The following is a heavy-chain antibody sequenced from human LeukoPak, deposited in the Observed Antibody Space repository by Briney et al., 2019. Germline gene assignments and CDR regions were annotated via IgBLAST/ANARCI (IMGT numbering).Heavy chain of an antibody. CDR2: IGPTGTDR. Sequence: GGSLRLSCAASGFTFSSCGFNWVRQAPGKGLEWVSSIGPTGTDRYYADSVGGRFTISRDNAKNSMYLQMDSLRDEDTAVYYCATETIGRHYDYWGQGTLLPVSS. CDR3: ATETIGRHYDY. J-gene: IGHJ4*02. D-gene: IGHD1-14*01. V-gene: IGHV3-21*01. CDR1: GFTFSSCG.